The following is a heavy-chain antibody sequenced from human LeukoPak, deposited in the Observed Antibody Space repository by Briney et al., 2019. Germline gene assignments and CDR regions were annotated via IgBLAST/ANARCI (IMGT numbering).Heavy chain of an antibody. V-gene: IGHV3-73*01. Sequence: GGSLRLSCAASGFTFSSYGMHWVRQASGKGLEWVGRIRSKANNYATAYAASVKDRFVISRDDSKNTAYLQVSSLKTEDTAVYYCTRQIVGSYGDYGFDYWGQGTLVTVSS. CDR3: TRQIVGSYGDYGFDY. CDR2: IRSKANNYAT. J-gene: IGHJ4*02. D-gene: IGHD4-17*01. CDR1: GFTFSSYG.